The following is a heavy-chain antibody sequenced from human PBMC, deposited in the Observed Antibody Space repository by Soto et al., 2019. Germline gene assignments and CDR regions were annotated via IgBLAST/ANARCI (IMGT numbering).Heavy chain of an antibody. CDR2: INPNSGGT. CDR3: ARDVGSGWDVSDY. V-gene: IGHV1-2*04. CDR1: GYTFTGYY. D-gene: IGHD6-19*01. Sequence: ASVKVSCKASGYTFTGYYMHWVRQAPGQGLEWMGWINPNSGGTNYAQKFQGWVTMTRDTSISTAYMELSRLRSDDTAVYYCARDVGSGWDVSDYWGQGTLVTVSS. J-gene: IGHJ4*02.